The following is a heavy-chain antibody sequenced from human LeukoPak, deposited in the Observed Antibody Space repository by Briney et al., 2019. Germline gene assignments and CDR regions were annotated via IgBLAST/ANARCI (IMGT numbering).Heavy chain of an antibody. Sequence: ASVKVSCKASGYTFTGYYMHWVRQAPGQGLEWMGWINPNSGGTNYAQKFQGRVTITRDTSISTAYMELSRLRSDDTAVYYCARDRVATIRRRAFDIWGQGTMVTVSS. V-gene: IGHV1-2*02. CDR3: ARDRVATIRRRAFDI. J-gene: IGHJ3*02. D-gene: IGHD5-12*01. CDR1: GYTFTGYY. CDR2: INPNSGGT.